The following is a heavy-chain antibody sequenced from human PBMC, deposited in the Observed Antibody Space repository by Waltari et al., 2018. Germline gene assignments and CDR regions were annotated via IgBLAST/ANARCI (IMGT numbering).Heavy chain of an antibody. D-gene: IGHD2-15*01. CDR3: AKALQGVVSFLDY. CDR1: GFTFSSYA. Sequence: EVQLLESGGGLVQPGGSLRLSCAASGFTFSSYAMSWVRQAPGKGLDWVSVIYSGGNTYYADSVKGRFTISRDNSKNTLYLQMNSRRADDTAIYYCAKALQGVVSFLDYWGQGTLVTVSS. J-gene: IGHJ4*02. CDR2: IYSGGNT. V-gene: IGHV3-23*03.